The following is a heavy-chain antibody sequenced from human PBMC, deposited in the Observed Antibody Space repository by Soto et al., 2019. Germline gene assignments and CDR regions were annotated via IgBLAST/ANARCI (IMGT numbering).Heavy chain of an antibody. CDR3: ARNYDFWSGYSPYYGMDV. D-gene: IGHD3-3*01. CDR1: GFTFSSYE. CDR2: ISSSGSTI. V-gene: IGHV3-48*03. Sequence: PGGSLRLSCAASGFTFSSYEMNWVRQAPGKGLEWVSYISSSGSTIYYADSVKGRFTISRDNAKNSLYLQMNSLRAGDTAVYYCARNYDFWSGYSPYYGMDVWGQGTTVTVSS. J-gene: IGHJ6*02.